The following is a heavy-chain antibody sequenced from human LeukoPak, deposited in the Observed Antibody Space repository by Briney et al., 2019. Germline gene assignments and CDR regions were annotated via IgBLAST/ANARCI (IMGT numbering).Heavy chain of an antibody. CDR3: VREAGYCAPVCVKTNWFDP. V-gene: IGHV3-23*01. CDR2: ISNGKT. CDR1: GFPFSSHA. D-gene: IGHD2-15*01. J-gene: IGHJ5*02. Sequence: AGRSLRLSCAASGFPFSSHAMSWVRQPPGKGLEWVAAISNGKTYYADSVRGRFAISRGDSTNTVYLHMNSLRDEDTALYHCVREAGYCAPVCVKTNWFDPWGQGTLVTVSS.